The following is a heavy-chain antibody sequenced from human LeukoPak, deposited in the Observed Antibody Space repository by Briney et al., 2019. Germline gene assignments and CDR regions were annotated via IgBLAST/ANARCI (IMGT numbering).Heavy chain of an antibody. CDR1: GXASSSYA. D-gene: IGHD4-23*01. J-gene: IGHJ4*02. CDR2: ISSNGGST. V-gene: IGHV3-64D*09. CDR3: VKGRYGGNSGNFDY. Sequence: PGPSLRPSCSASGXASSSYAMHWVRQAPGKGLEYVSAISSNGGSTYYADSVKGSFTISRDNSTNTLYLQMSSLRAEDAAVYYCVKGRYGGNSGNFDYWGQGTLVTVSS.